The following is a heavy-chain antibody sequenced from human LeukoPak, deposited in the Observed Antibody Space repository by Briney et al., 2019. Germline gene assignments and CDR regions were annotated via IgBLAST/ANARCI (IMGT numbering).Heavy chain of an antibody. V-gene: IGHV1-18*01. CDR2: ISAYNGNT. D-gene: IGHD6-13*01. CDR3: ARDKDSSSAGDWFDP. Sequence: ASVKVSCKASGYTSTSYGISWVRQAPGQGLEWMGWISAYNGNTNYAQKLQGRVTMTTDTSTSTAYMELRSLRSDDTAVYYCARDKDSSSAGDWFDPWGQGTLVTVSS. J-gene: IGHJ5*02. CDR1: GYTSTSYG.